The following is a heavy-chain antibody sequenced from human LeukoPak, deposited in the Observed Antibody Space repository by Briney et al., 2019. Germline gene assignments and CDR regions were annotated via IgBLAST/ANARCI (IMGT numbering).Heavy chain of an antibody. J-gene: IGHJ3*02. CDR3: ARTNYDFWSGPRAFDI. CDR2: IYHSGST. CDR1: GYSISSGYY. V-gene: IGHV4-38-2*02. Sequence: PSETLSLTCTVSGYSISSGYYWGWIRQPPGKGLEWIGSIYHSGSTYYNPSLKSRVTISVDTSKNQFSLKLSSVTAADTAVYYCARTNYDFWSGPRAFDIWGQGTMVTVSS. D-gene: IGHD3-3*01.